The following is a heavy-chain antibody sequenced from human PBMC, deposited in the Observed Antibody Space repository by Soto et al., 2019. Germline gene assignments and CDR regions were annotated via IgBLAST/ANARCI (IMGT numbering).Heavy chain of an antibody. Sequence: GESLKISCKASGYSFTSYWIGWVRQMPGKGLEWMGIICPGDSDTRYSPSFQGQVTISADKSISTAYLQWSSLKASDTAMYYCATITATNAFDIWGQGTMVTVSS. V-gene: IGHV5-51*01. CDR3: ATITATNAFDI. D-gene: IGHD5-18*01. J-gene: IGHJ3*02. CDR2: ICPGDSDT. CDR1: GYSFTSYW.